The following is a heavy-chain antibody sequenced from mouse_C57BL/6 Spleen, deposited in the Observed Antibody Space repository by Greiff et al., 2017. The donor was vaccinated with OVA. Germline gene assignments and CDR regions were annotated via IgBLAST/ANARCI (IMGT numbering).Heavy chain of an antibody. CDR1: GYTFTSYW. CDR2: IDPNSGGT. CDR3: ARERIGDYGTGYFDV. J-gene: IGHJ1*03. V-gene: IGHV1-72*01. D-gene: IGHD1-1*01. Sequence: QVQLQQPGAELVKPGASVKLSCKASGYTFTSYWMHWVKQRPGRGLEWIGRIDPNSGGTKYNEKFKSKATLTVDKPSSTAYMQLSSLTSEDSAVYYCARERIGDYGTGYFDVWGTGTTVTVSS.